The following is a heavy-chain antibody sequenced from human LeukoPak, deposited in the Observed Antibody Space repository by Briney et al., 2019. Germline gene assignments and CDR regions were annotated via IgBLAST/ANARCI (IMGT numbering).Heavy chain of an antibody. J-gene: IGHJ3*02. CDR1: GYTFNTFD. D-gene: IGHD1-26*01. V-gene: IGHV1-8*03. CDR2: INPDNGNT. CDR3: ARVDRWVLLEDDAFDI. Sequence: GASVKVSCKTFGYTFNTFDINWVRQATGQGLEWMGWINPDNGNTGYAQKFQGRVTITRNTSTATAYMELSSLRSDDTAVYYCARVDRWVLLEDDAFDIWGQGTMVTVSS.